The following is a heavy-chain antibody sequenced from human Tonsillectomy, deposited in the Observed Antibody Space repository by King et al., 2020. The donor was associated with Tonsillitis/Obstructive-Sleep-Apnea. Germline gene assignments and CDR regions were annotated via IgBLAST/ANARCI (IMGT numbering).Heavy chain of an antibody. V-gene: IGHV5-51*01. CDR2: IYPANSDT. CDR3: ASLVGYCSGGRCPYYFDH. Sequence: VPLVESGAAVKKPGESLRISCKGSGYSFSNYWIHWVRQMPGRDLEWMGIIYPANSDTRYSPSFQGQVTVSADKSISTAYLQWSSLKASDTAMYYCASLVGYCSGGRCPYYFDHWGQGTLVTVSS. D-gene: IGHD2-15*01. CDR1: GYSFSNYW. J-gene: IGHJ4*02.